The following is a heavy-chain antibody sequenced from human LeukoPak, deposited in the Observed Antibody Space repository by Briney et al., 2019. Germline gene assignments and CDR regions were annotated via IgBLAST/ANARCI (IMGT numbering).Heavy chain of an antibody. CDR1: GYTFTGYY. CDR2: INPNSGGT. Sequence: ASVKVSCKASGYTFTGYYMHWVRQAPGQGLEWMGWINPNSGGTNYAQKFQGRVTMTRDTSISTAYMELSSLRSEDTAVYYCASGPEYSYGSSYYYYYYMDVWGKGTTVTVSS. CDR3: ASGPEYSYGSSYYYYYYMDV. D-gene: IGHD5-18*01. J-gene: IGHJ6*03. V-gene: IGHV1-2*02.